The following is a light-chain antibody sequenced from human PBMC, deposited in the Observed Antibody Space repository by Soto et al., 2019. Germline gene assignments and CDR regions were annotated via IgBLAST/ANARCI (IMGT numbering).Light chain of an antibody. V-gene: IGKV3-15*01. J-gene: IGKJ1*01. CDR2: GAS. CDR3: QQYTNWPRT. CDR1: QSVGAN. Sequence: EIVMTQSPATLSVSPGERATLSCRASQSVGANLVWYQQKPGQAPRLLIYGASTRATGIPARFSGSGSGTEFTLTISGLQSEDFAVYYCQQYTNWPRTFGQGTKVEIK.